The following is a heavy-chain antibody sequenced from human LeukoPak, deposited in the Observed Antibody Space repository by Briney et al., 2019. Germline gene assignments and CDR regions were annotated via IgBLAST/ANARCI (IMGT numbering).Heavy chain of an antibody. CDR1: GSTFSSYW. CDR2: INSDGSTI. V-gene: IGHV3-74*01. D-gene: IGHD1-26*01. J-gene: IGHJ4*02. Sequence: GGSLRLSCAASGSTFSSYWVHWVRQAPGKGLEWVARINSDGSTINHADSVRGRFTISGDNAENTLYLQMSSLRTEDTAIYFCARAAYYRFDYWGQGTLVTVSS. CDR3: ARAAYYRFDY.